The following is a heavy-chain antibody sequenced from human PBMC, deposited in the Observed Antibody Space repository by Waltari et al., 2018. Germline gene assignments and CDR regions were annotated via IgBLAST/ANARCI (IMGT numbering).Heavy chain of an antibody. J-gene: IGHJ4*02. CDR1: GYTFTGYY. Sequence: QVQLVQSGAEVKKPGASVKVSCKASGYTFTGYYMHWVRQAHGQGLEWMGRINPHSGDKYYAQKFQGRVTISVDTSKNQFSLQLSSVTAADTAMYYCARVGDYRGFYWGQGIFVTVSS. CDR3: ARVGDYRGFY. D-gene: IGHD4-17*01. CDR2: INPHSGDK. V-gene: IGHV1-2*06.